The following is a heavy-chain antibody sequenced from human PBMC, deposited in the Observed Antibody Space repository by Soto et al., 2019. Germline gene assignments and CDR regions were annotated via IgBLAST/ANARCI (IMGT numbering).Heavy chain of an antibody. D-gene: IGHD4-17*01. J-gene: IGHJ6*02. CDR1: GFTFSSYA. CDR2: ISYDGSNK. CDR3: ARDNYGDYPFSFFYYGMDV. V-gene: IGHV3-30-3*01. Sequence: GGSLRLSCAASGFTFSSYAMHWVRQAPGKGLEWVAVISYDGSNKYYADSVKGRFTISRDNSKNTLYLQMNSLRAEDTAVYYCARDNYGDYPFSFFYYGMDVWGQGTTVTVSS.